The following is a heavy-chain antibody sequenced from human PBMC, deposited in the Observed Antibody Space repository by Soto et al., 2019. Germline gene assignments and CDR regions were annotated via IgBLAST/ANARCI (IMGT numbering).Heavy chain of an antibody. V-gene: IGHV1-18*01. Sequence: ASVKVSCKASGYTFTSYGISWVRQAPGQGLEWMGWISAYNGNTNYARKLQGRVTMTTDTSTSTAYMELRSLRSDDTAVYYCARDQRGDYYFGRLDYWGQGTLVTVSS. J-gene: IGHJ4*02. CDR1: GYTFTSYG. D-gene: IGHD2-21*02. CDR3: ARDQRGDYYFGRLDY. CDR2: ISAYNGNT.